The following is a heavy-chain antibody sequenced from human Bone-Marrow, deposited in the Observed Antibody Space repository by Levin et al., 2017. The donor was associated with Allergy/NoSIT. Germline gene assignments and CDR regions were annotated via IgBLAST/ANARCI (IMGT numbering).Heavy chain of an antibody. Sequence: LSLTCAVSGFTVSYNYMSWVRQAPGKGLEWVSLIYSGGTTDYADSVKGRFTISRDNSKNTLSLQMNSLTADDTAVYYCAGGPRRSYWGQGNLVTVSS. D-gene: IGHD3-16*01. CDR1: GFTVSYNY. CDR2: IYSGGTT. CDR3: AGGPRRSY. J-gene: IGHJ4*02. V-gene: IGHV3-53*01.